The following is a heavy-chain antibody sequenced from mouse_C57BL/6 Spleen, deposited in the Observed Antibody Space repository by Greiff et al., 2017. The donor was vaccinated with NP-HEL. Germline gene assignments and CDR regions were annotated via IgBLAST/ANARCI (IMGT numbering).Heavy chain of an antibody. Sequence: VQLQQSGPELVKPGASVKISCKASGYTFTDYYMNWVKQSHGKSLEWIGNINPSNGGTNYNEKFKSKATLTVDKSSSTAYMQLSSLTSEDSAVYYCAREGGNWYFDVWGTGTTVTVSS. V-gene: IGHV1-26*01. CDR2: INPSNGGT. CDR3: AREGGNWYFDV. J-gene: IGHJ1*03. CDR1: GYTFTDYY.